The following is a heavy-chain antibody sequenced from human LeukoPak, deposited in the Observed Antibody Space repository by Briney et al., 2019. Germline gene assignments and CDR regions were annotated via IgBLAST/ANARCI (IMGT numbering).Heavy chain of an antibody. CDR2: IYYSGST. Sequence: SETLSLTCTVSGGSISSYYWSWIRQPPGKGLEWIGYIYYSGSTNYNPSLKGRVTISVDTSKNQFSLKLSSVTAADTAVYYCARRSLDTAMVTYAFDIWGQGTTVTVSS. V-gene: IGHV4-59*01. CDR3: ARRSLDTAMVTYAFDI. D-gene: IGHD5-18*01. CDR1: GGSISSYY. J-gene: IGHJ3*02.